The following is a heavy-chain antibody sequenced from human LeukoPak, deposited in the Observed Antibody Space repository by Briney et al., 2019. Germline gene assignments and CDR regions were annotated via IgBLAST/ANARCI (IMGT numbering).Heavy chain of an antibody. CDR2: ISGSGGST. Sequence: GGSLRLSCAASGFTFSSYAMSWVRQAPGKGLEWVSAISGSGGSTYYADSVKGRFTISRDNSKNTLYLQMNSLRAEDTAVYYCAKALTYYDFWSGCYYFDYWGQGTLVTVSS. J-gene: IGHJ4*02. CDR1: GFTFSSYA. CDR3: AKALTYYDFWSGCYYFDY. V-gene: IGHV3-23*01. D-gene: IGHD3-3*01.